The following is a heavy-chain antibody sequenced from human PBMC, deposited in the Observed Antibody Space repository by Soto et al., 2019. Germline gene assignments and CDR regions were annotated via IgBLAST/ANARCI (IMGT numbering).Heavy chain of an antibody. J-gene: IGHJ3*02. CDR3: ARYLSYESILESDAFDI. V-gene: IGHV4-34*01. D-gene: IGHD3-3*01. Sequence: SETLSLTCAVYGGSFSGYYWSWIRQPPGKGLEWIGEINHSGSTNYNPSLKSRVTISVDTSKNQFSLKLSSVTAADTAVYYCARYLSYESILESDAFDIWGQGTMVTVSS. CDR2: INHSGST. CDR1: GGSFSGYY.